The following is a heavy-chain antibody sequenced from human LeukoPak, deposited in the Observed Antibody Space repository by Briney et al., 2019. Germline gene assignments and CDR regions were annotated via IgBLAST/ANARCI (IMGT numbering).Heavy chain of an antibody. Sequence: PSETLSLTCTVSGGSISSYYWSWIRQPPGKGLEWIGYIYYSGSTNYNPSLKSRVTISVDTSKNQFSLKLSSVTAADTAVHCCARDGDENWLDPWGQGTLVTVSS. CDR1: GGSISSYY. CDR2: IYYSGST. J-gene: IGHJ5*02. CDR3: ARDGDENWLDP. V-gene: IGHV4-59*01. D-gene: IGHD2-21*02.